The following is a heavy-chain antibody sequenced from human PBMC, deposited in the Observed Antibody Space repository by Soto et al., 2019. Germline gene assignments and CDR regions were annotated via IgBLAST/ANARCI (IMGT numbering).Heavy chain of an antibody. D-gene: IGHD5-12*01. J-gene: IGHJ4*02. CDR2: IYYSGST. CDR1: GGSISSYY. V-gene: IGHV4-59*01. CDR3: ATGVEMATNFDY. Sequence: ASETLSLTCTVSGGSISSYYWSWIRQPPGKGLEWIGYIYYSGSTNYNPSLKSRVTISVDTSKNQFSLKLSSVTAADTAVYYCATGVEMATNFDYWGQGTLVTVSS.